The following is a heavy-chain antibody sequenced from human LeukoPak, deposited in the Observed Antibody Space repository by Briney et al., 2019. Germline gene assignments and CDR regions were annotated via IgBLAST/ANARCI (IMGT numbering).Heavy chain of an antibody. CDR3: ARDSLGPYYYGGRAFDI. D-gene: IGHD3-10*01. CDR2: ISSSSSSI. CDR1: GFTFSTYT. J-gene: IGHJ3*02. Sequence: GGSLRLSCAASGFTFSTYTMNWVSQAPAKGLGWVSSISSSSSSIFYADSVKGRYTISRDNAKNSLYLQMNSLRAEDTAVYYCARDSLGPYYYGGRAFDIWGQGTMVTVSS. V-gene: IGHV3-21*01.